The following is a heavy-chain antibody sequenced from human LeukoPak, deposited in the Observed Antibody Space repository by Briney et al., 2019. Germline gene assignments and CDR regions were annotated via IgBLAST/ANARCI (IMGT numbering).Heavy chain of an antibody. Sequence: PGGSLTLSCAASGFTFSSYAMSWVRQAPGKGLEWVSAISGSGGSTYYADSVKGRLTTSRDNSKNTLYLQMNSLRDEDTAVYYCAKDRVYSSGWSAFDPWGEGTLVTVSS. V-gene: IGHV3-23*01. CDR1: GFTFSSYA. D-gene: IGHD6-19*01. CDR2: ISGSGGST. J-gene: IGHJ5*02. CDR3: AKDRVYSSGWSAFDP.